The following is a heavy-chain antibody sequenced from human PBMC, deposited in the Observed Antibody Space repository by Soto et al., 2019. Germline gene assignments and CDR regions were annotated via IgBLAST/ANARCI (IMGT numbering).Heavy chain of an antibody. D-gene: IGHD3-3*01. CDR3: ARDYDFWSGSHFDY. Sequence: PGGSLRLSCTASAFTFSSYGMHWDRRAPGKGLEWVAVIWYDGSNKYYADSVKGRFTISRDNSKNTLYLQMNSLRAEDTAVYYCARDYDFWSGSHFDYWGQGTLVTVSS. V-gene: IGHV3-33*01. J-gene: IGHJ4*02. CDR2: IWYDGSNK. CDR1: AFTFSSYG.